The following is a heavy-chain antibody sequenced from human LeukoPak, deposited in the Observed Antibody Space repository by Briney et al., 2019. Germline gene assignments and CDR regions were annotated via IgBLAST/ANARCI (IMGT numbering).Heavy chain of an antibody. D-gene: IGHD1-26*01. CDR2: ISYDGSNK. CDR1: VFTFSGYG. CDR3: AKDPRVGATPGGVYFDY. V-gene: IGHV3-30*18. J-gene: IGHJ4*02. Sequence: GGSLRLSCAASVFTFSGYGMHWVRQAPGKGLEWVAVISYDGSNKYYADSVKGRFTISRDNSKNTLYLQMNSLRAEDTAVYYCAKDPRVGATPGGVYFDYWGQGTLVTVSS.